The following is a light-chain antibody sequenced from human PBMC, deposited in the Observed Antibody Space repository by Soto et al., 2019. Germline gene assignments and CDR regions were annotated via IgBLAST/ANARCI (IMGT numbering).Light chain of an antibody. CDR3: QQRDTWPPFT. CDR2: GAS. V-gene: IGKV3-15*01. Sequence: EIVMTQSPATLSVSPGERATLSCRASQSVSSNLAWYQQKPGRAPRLLIYGASTRVTGVPARFSGSGSGTEFTLTISSLQSEDFAVYYCQQRDTWPPFTFGPGTKVDIK. CDR1: QSVSSN. J-gene: IGKJ3*01.